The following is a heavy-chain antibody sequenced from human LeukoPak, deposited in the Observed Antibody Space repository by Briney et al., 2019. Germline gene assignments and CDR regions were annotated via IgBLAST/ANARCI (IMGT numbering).Heavy chain of an antibody. J-gene: IGHJ4*02. V-gene: IGHV3-69-1*01. CDR3: AKNLLRSLNFDY. CDR2: ISSSSYI. CDR1: GFTFDDYG. Sequence: PGGSLRLSCAASGFTFDDYGMSWVRQAPGKGLEWVSSISSSSYIYYADSVKGRFTISRDNAKNSLYLQMNSLRAEDTAVYYCAKNLLRSLNFDYWGQGTLVTVSS. D-gene: IGHD4-17*01.